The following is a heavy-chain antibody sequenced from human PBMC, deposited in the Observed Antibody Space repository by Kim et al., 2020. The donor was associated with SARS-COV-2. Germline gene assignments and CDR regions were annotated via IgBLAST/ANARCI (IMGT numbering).Heavy chain of an antibody. CDR1: GFTFSSYA. D-gene: IGHD6-13*01. CDR2: ISYDGSNK. V-gene: IGHV3-30*04. CDR3: ARENWIAAAHPLYYYYGMDV. Sequence: GGSLRLSCAASGFTFSSYAMHWVRQAPGKGLEWVAVISYDGSNKYYADSMKGRFTISRDNSKNTLYLQMNSLRAEDTAVYYCARENWIAAAHPLYYYYGMDVWGQGTTVTVSS. J-gene: IGHJ6*02.